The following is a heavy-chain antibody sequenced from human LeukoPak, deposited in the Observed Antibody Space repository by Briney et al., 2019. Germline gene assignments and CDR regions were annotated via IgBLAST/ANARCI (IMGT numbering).Heavy chain of an antibody. D-gene: IGHD6-13*01. J-gene: IGHJ4*02. V-gene: IGHV1-46*01. Sequence: EASVKVSCKASGYTFTSYYMHWVRQAPGQGLEWMGIINPSGGSTSYAQKFQGRVTMTRDMPTSTVYMELSSLRSEDTAVYYCARVKVGGAAARTPYFDYWGQGTLVTVSS. CDR3: ARVKVGGAAARTPYFDY. CDR1: GYTFTSYY. CDR2: INPSGGST.